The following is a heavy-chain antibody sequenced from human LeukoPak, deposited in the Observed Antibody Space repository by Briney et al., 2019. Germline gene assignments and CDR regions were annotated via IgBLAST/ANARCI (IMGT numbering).Heavy chain of an antibody. J-gene: IGHJ2*01. V-gene: IGHV4-4*02. CDR2: IYHSGST. CDR1: GFTFSNYEM. CDR3: AREDYDDSGAWYFDL. D-gene: IGHD3-3*01. Sequence: GSLRLSCAASGFTFSNYEMNWVRQPPGKGLEWIGEIYHSGSTNYNPSLKSRVTISVDKSKNQFSLKLSSVTAADTAVYYCAREDYDDSGAWYFDLWGRGTLVTVSS.